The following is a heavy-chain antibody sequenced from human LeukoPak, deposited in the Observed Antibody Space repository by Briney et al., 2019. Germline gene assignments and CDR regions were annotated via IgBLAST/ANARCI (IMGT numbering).Heavy chain of an antibody. CDR1: GVSISSYY. V-gene: IGHV4-59*01. CDR3: ASRDGYHSAWYLDL. D-gene: IGHD5-24*01. Sequence: SETLSLTSTVSGVSISSYYWSWIRQPPGQRLEWIGYIYYSGSTNYNPYLMSRVTISVDTSKNQFSLKLSSVTAADTAVYYCASRDGYHSAWYLDLWGRGTLVTVSS. J-gene: IGHJ2*01. CDR2: IYYSGST.